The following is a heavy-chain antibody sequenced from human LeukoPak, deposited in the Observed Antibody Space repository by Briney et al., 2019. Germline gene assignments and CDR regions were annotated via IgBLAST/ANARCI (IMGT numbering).Heavy chain of an antibody. D-gene: IGHD6-13*01. CDR2: MRYDGRSK. J-gene: IGHJ4*02. V-gene: IGHV3-30*02. CDR1: GFTFSDYG. CDR3: ARVAASAGREVDY. Sequence: GGSLRLSCAASGFTFSDYGMHWVRQAPGKGLEWVAFMRYDGRSKYFADSVKGRFTISRDNSKKTLYLQMNSLRAEDTAVYYCARVAASAGREVDYWGQGTLVTVSS.